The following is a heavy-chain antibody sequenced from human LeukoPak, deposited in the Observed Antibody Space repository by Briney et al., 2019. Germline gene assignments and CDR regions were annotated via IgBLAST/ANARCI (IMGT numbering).Heavy chain of an antibody. CDR1: GFTFSSYS. V-gene: IGHV3-21*01. J-gene: IGHJ4*02. CDR2: ISSSSSYI. CDR3: ASPGLGYCSGGCFDY. D-gene: IGHD2-15*01. Sequence: PGGSLRLSCAASGFTFSSYSMNWARQAPGKGLEWVSSISSSSSYIYYADSVKGRFTISRDNAKDSLYLQMNSLRAEDTAVYYCASPGLGYCSGGCFDYWGQGTLVTVSS.